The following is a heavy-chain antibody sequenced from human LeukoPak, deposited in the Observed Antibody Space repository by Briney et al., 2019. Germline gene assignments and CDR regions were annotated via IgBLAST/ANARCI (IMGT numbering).Heavy chain of an antibody. CDR2: ISSSSGYT. Sequence: GGSLRVACAASGFTFSDYYMSRIRQAPGKGLEWVSYISSSSGYTNYADSVKGRFTISRDNAKNSLYLQMNSLRAEDTAVYYCARAVIVETTGGHFDYWGQGTLVTVSS. J-gene: IGHJ4*02. D-gene: IGHD1-26*01. CDR1: GFTFSDYY. CDR3: ARAVIVETTGGHFDY. V-gene: IGHV3-11*05.